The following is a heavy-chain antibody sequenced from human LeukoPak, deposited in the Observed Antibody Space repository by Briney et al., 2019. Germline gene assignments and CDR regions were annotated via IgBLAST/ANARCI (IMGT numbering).Heavy chain of an antibody. J-gene: IGHJ5*02. CDR3: AKRTYYYGSGSFDP. D-gene: IGHD3-10*01. Sequence: GRSLRLSCAASGFTFDDYAMHWVRQAPGKGLEWVSGISWNSGSIGYADSVKGRFTISRDNAKNSLYLQMNSLRAEDMALYYCAKRTYYYGSGSFDPWGQGTLVTVSS. CDR2: ISWNSGSI. CDR1: GFTFDDYA. V-gene: IGHV3-9*03.